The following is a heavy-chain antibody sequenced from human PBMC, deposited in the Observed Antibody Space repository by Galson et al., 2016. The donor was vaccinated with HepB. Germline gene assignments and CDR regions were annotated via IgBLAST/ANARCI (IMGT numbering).Heavy chain of an antibody. CDR1: GFTFSGFS. CDR3: ARDRSNYDFWSGYMPDYCFDY. D-gene: IGHD3-3*01. J-gene: IGHJ4*02. V-gene: IGHV3-21*01. Sequence: SLRLSCAASGFTFSGFSMNWVRQAPGKGLEWVSSISSGSRNIYYADSVKGRFTISRDNAKNSLYLQMNSLRAEDTAVYYCARDRSNYDFWSGYMPDYCFDYWGQGTLVTVSS. CDR2: ISSGSRNI.